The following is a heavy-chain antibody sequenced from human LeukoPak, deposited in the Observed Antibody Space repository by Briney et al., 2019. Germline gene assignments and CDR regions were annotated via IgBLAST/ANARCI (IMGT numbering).Heavy chain of an antibody. CDR3: ARVLRYCSGGNCYSGGLGYMDV. CDR1: GFTFSSYE. V-gene: IGHV3-48*03. Sequence: HPGGSLRLSCAASGFTFSSYEMNWVRQAPGKGLEWVSSISRSGSTKYYADSVKGRFTISRDNAKNSLFLQMNSLRAEDTAVYYCARVLRYCSGGNCYSGGLGYMDVWGKGTTVTISS. J-gene: IGHJ6*03. CDR2: ISRSGSTK. D-gene: IGHD2-15*01.